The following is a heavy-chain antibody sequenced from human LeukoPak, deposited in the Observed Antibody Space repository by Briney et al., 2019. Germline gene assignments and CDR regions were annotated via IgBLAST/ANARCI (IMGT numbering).Heavy chain of an antibody. CDR2: INSGGST. CDR1: GFTLSSNY. V-gene: IGHV3-66*04. D-gene: IGHD6-13*01. CDR3: TRRSGIAAPGMDWFDP. Sequence: VRSLRLSCAASGFTLSSNYMSWVRQAPGKGLEWVSVINSGGSTYYAHSVKGRLTISRDNSKNTLYLQMNSLRAEDTAVYYCTRRSGIAAPGMDWFDPWGQGTLVTVSS. J-gene: IGHJ5*02.